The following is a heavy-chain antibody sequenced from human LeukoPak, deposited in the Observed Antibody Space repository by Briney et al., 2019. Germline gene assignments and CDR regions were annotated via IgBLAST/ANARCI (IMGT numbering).Heavy chain of an antibody. CDR2: ISNSGDNT. CDR1: GFTFSSHV. V-gene: IGHV3-23*01. J-gene: IGHJ4*02. D-gene: IGHD3-16*01. CDR3: AKGGLNFDY. Sequence: PGGSLRLSCAGSGFTFSSHVMDWVRQAPGKGLEWVSSISNSGDNTYYTDSVKGRFSISRDNSKNTLYLQMNSLRAEDTAVYYCAKGGLNFDYWGQGTLVTVSS.